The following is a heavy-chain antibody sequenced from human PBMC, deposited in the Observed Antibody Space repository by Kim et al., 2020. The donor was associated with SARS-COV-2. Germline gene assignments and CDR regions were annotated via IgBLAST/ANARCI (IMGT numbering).Heavy chain of an antibody. Sequence: SETLSLICTVSGGSISSSSYYWGWIRQPPGKGLEWIGSIYYSGSTYYNPSLKSRVTISVDTSKNQFSLKLSSVTAADTAVYYCARDRARYCSSTSCWNYYYGMDVWGQGTTVTVSS. CDR2: IYYSGST. CDR3: ARDRARYCSSTSCWNYYYGMDV. J-gene: IGHJ6*02. V-gene: IGHV4-39*07. D-gene: IGHD2-2*01. CDR1: GGSISSSSYY.